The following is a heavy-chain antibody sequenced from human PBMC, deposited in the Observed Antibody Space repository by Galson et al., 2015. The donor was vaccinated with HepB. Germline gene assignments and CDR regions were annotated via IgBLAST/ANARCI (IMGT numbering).Heavy chain of an antibody. V-gene: IGHV3-9*01. D-gene: IGHD1-26*01. CDR1: GFTFDNYA. CDR3: ARAKIWDDAFDI. J-gene: IGHJ3*02. CDR2: ISWNSGSI. Sequence: SLRLSCAASGFTFDNYAMHWVRLAPGKGLEWVSGISWNSGSIGYADSVKGRSTTSRDNAKNSLYLQMNSLRVEDTAVYYCARAKIWDDAFDIWGQGTMVTVSS.